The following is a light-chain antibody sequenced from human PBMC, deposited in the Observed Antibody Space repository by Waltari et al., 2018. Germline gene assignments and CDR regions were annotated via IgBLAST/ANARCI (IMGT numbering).Light chain of an antibody. CDR1: NSNIGSYD. Sequence: QSVLTQPPSVSGAPGQRVTISCTGSNSNIGSYDVHWYQQLPGTAPKLLIYGKTNRPSGGPDRFSGPKSGTSASLAITGLQAEDEADYYCQSYDSSLSGVVFGGGTKLTVL. CDR2: GKT. V-gene: IGLV1-40*01. J-gene: IGLJ2*01. CDR3: QSYDSSLSGVV.